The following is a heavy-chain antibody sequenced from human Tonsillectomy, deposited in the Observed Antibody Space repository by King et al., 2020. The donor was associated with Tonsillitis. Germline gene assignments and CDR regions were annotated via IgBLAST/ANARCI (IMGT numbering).Heavy chain of an antibody. D-gene: IGHD3-10*01. CDR3: ARSGSSSEFDF. V-gene: IGHV1-18*04. Sequence: QLVQSGGEVKKPGASVKVSCKGSGYTFSNYGVSWVRQAPGQGLEWMGWISAYSGNTYHTQNFQGRLTLTTDTSTDTAYMEMRSLRLNDTAIYFCARSGSSSEFDFWGQGTLVTVSA. CDR1: GYTFSNYG. J-gene: IGHJ4*02. CDR2: ISAYSGNT.